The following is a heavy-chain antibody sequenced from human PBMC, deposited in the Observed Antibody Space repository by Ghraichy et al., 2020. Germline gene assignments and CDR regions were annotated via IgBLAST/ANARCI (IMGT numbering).Heavy chain of an antibody. CDR1: GYTFTGYY. V-gene: IGHV1-2*02. D-gene: IGHD3-10*01. CDR3: ARDPLGLLWFGEGENWFDP. Sequence: ASVKVSCKASGYTFTGYYMHWVRQAPGQGLEWMGWINPNSGGTNYAQKFQGRVTMTRDTSISTAYMELSRLRSDDTAVYYCARDPLGLLWFGEGENWFDPWGQGTLVTVSS. J-gene: IGHJ5*02. CDR2: INPNSGGT.